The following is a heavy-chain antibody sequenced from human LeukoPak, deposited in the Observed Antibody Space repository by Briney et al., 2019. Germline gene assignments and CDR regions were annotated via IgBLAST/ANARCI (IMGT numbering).Heavy chain of an antibody. CDR2: IHYSGST. J-gene: IGHJ4*02. Sequence: SQTLSLTCTVSGGSISSGDYYWSWIRQHPGMGLEWIGYIHYSGSTYYNPSLKSRVTISVDTSKNQFSLRLSSVTAADTAVYYCARGLYDFWSGYPPYFDYWGQGTLVTVSS. D-gene: IGHD3-3*01. V-gene: IGHV4-30-4*08. CDR3: ARGLYDFWSGYPPYFDY. CDR1: GGSISSGDYY.